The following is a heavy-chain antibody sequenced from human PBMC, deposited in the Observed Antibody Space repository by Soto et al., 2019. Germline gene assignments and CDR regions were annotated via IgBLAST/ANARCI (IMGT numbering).Heavy chain of an antibody. CDR1: GGSISSGGYS. J-gene: IGHJ4*02. V-gene: IGHV4-30-2*01. D-gene: IGHD3-10*01. Sequence: SETLSLTCAVSGGSISSGGYSWSWIRQPPGKGLEWIGEIYHSGNTNYNPSLKSRVTMAVDKSRNQFSLKLSSVTAADTAVYYCARRWGEGRVDYWGQGTLVTVSS. CDR2: IYHSGNT. CDR3: ARRWGEGRVDY.